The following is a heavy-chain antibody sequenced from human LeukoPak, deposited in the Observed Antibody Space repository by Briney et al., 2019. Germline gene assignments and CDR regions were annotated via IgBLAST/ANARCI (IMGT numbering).Heavy chain of an antibody. CDR2: ISYDGSNK. CDR1: GFTFSSYA. CDR3: ARDNSQVLLWFGELFDY. D-gene: IGHD3-10*01. Sequence: PGGSLRLSCAASGFTFSSYAMHWVRQAPGKGLEWVTVISYDGSNKYYADSVKGRFTISRDNSKNTLYLQMNSLRAEDTAVYYCARDNSQVLLWFGELFDYWGQGTLVTVSS. J-gene: IGHJ4*02. V-gene: IGHV3-30-3*01.